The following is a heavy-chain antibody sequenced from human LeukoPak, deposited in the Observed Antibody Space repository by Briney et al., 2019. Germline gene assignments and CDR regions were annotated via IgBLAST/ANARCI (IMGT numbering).Heavy chain of an antibody. D-gene: IGHD6-19*01. CDR3: ARSIEQWLVQGNWFDP. Sequence: SETLSLTCTVSGDSISTYFWTWIRQPPGKGLEWIGYVFHSGSTNYNPSLKSRVTISVDTSKNQFSLRLSSVTAADTAVYYCARSIEQWLVQGNWFDPWGQGTLVTVSS. CDR2: VFHSGST. CDR1: GDSISTYF. V-gene: IGHV4-59*01. J-gene: IGHJ5*02.